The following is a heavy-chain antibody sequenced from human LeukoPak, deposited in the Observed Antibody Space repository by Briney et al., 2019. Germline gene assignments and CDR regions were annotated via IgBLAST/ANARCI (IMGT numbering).Heavy chain of an antibody. CDR3: AKDLEAVAGTIVNDY. J-gene: IGHJ4*02. CDR2: IGASGGTT. D-gene: IGHD6-19*01. V-gene: IGHV3-23*01. Sequence: GGSLRLSCAVSGFTFSKYAMNWVRQGPGKGLEWVSGIGASGGTTYYADSVQGRFTISRDNSKNTLYLQLDRLSADDTGVYFCAKDLEAVAGTIVNDYWGQGTLVTVSS. CDR1: GFTFSKYA.